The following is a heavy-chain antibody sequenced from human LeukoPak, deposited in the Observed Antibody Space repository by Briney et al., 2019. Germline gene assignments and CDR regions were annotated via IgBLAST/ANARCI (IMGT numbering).Heavy chain of an antibody. CDR2: ISYDGSNK. V-gene: IGHV3-30*04. Sequence: GGSLRLSCAASGFTFSSYAMHWARQAPGKGLEWVAVISYDGSNKYYADSVKGRFTISRDNSKNTLYLQMNSLRAEDTAVYYCARDWSYDILTGYYDYWGQGTLVTVSS. CDR3: ARDWSYDILTGYYDY. CDR1: GFTFSSYA. D-gene: IGHD3-9*01. J-gene: IGHJ4*02.